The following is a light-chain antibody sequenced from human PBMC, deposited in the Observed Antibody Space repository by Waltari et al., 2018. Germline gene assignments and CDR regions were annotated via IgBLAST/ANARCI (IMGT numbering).Light chain of an antibody. V-gene: IGKV4-1*01. Sequence: DIVMTQSPDSLAVSLGERATINCKYSQRCFYRSDNKNYLAWYQQKPGQPPKLLIYWASTRESGVPDRFSGSGSETDFTLTISSLQAEDVAVYYCQQYYSAPFNFGQGTKLEIK. J-gene: IGKJ2*01. CDR2: WAS. CDR1: QRCFYRSDNKNY. CDR3: QQYYSAPFN.